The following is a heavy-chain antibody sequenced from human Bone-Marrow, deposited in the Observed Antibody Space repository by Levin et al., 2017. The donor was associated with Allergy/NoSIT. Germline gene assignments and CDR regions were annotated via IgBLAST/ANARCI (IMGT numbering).Heavy chain of an antibody. CDR1: GFTFSSYG. V-gene: IGHV3-33*01. CDR2: IWYDGSNK. D-gene: IGHD2-15*01. CDR3: ARDGPPIGYCSGGSCLGGSLDAFDI. J-gene: IGHJ3*02. Sequence: GGSLRLSCAASGFTFSSYGMHWVRQAPGKGLEWVAVIWYDGSNKYYADSVKGRFTISRDNSKNTLYLQMNSLRAEDTAVYYCARDGPPIGYCSGGSCLGGSLDAFDIWGQGTMVTVSS.